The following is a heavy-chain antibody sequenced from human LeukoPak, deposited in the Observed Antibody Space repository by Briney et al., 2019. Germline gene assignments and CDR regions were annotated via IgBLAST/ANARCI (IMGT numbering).Heavy chain of an antibody. D-gene: IGHD4-23*01. Sequence: GGSLRLSCAASGFSFSTYTMNWVRQAPGKGLERVAGIQHDGSRTYYADSVKGRFTISRDNSKNTLYLEMNSLTPEDTALYYCARDHYGGNSWVWYFDLWGRSIRVTVSS. J-gene: IGHJ2*01. CDR3: ARDHYGGNSWVWYFDL. CDR2: IQHDGSRT. V-gene: IGHV3-30-3*01. CDR1: GFSFSTYT.